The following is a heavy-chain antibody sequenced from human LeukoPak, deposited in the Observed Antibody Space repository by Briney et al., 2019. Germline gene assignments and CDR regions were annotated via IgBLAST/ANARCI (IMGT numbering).Heavy chain of an antibody. J-gene: IGHJ4*02. CDR2: IYASGST. V-gene: IGHV4-4*07. CDR3: TRGIVGADFDY. D-gene: IGHD1-26*01. Sequence: KSSDTLSLTCTVSGDSISSYYWTWIRQPAGKGLEWIGRIYASGSTTYSPSLRGRVTMSLDTSKNQFSLKLSSVTAADTAVYYCTRGIVGADFDYWGQGTLVTVSS. CDR1: GDSISSYY.